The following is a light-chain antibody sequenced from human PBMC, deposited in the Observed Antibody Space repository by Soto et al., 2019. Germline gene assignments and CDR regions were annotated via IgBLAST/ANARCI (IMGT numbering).Light chain of an antibody. CDR3: QQYGRSLLT. V-gene: IGKV3-20*01. CDR1: QSVSSSY. Sequence: EIVLTQSPGTLSLSPGERATLSCRASQSVSSSYLAWYQQKPGQAPRLLIYGASSRATGIPDRFSGSGSGTDCTLTISRLEPADFAVYYCQQYGRSLLTFGQGTKVETK. J-gene: IGKJ1*01. CDR2: GAS.